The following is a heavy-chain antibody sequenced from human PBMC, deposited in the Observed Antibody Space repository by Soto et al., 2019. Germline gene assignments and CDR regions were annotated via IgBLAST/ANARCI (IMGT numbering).Heavy chain of an antibody. CDR1: GGSISSYY. CDR3: ARGGSSWLEYFQH. D-gene: IGHD6-13*01. J-gene: IGHJ1*01. CDR2: IYSSGST. Sequence: TSETLSLTCTVSGGSISSYYWSWIRQPPGKGLEWIGYIYSSGSTNYNPSLKSRITISVDTSKNQFSLKLSSVTAADTAVYYCARGGSSWLEYFQHWDQGTLVTVSS. V-gene: IGHV4-59*01.